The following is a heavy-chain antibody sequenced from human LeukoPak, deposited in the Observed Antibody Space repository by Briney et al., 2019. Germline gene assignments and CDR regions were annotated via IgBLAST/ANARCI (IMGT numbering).Heavy chain of an antibody. D-gene: IGHD2-2*01. J-gene: IGHJ5*02. V-gene: IGHV1-18*01. CDR3: ARDLSAGPAATQGYFDP. Sequence: GASVKVSCKASGYTFTNYGIGWVRQAPGQGLEWVGWISPYNGYTKYAQRLQGRVTMTTDTSTTTAYLELRSLRPDDTALYYCARDLSAGPAATQGYFDPWGQGTLVTVSS. CDR1: GYTFTNYG. CDR2: ISPYNGYT.